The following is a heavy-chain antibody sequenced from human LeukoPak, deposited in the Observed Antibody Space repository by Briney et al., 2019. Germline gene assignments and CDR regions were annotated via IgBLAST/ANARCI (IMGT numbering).Heavy chain of an antibody. CDR3: ARDAYYGSSGPYHGNWFDP. V-gene: IGHV4-61*02. J-gene: IGHJ5*02. Sequence: SQTLSLTCTVSGGSISSGSYYWSWIRQPAGKGLEWIGRNYTSGSTNYNPSLKSRVTISVDTSKNQFSLKLSSVTAADTAVYYCARDAYYGSSGPYHGNWFDPWGQGTLVTVSS. D-gene: IGHD3-22*01. CDR2: NYTSGST. CDR1: GGSISSGSYY.